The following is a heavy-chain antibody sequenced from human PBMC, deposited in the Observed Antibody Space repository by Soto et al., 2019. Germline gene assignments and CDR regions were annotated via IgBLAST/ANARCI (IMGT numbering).Heavy chain of an antibody. D-gene: IGHD2-15*01. CDR3: ARARWYDAFDV. V-gene: IGHV4-38-2*02. J-gene: IGHJ3*01. Sequence: LSLTCSVSFFFLRSGNYCVWIRNPPGKGLEWIGSIFHGGNTYYNPSLKSRVTISVDMSKNQFSLKLNSVTAADTAVYYCARARWYDAFDVWGQGTVVTVSS. CDR2: IFHGGNT. CDR1: FFFLRSGNY.